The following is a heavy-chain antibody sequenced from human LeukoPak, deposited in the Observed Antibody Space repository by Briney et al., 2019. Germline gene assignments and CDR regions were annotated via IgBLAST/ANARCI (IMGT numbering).Heavy chain of an antibody. CDR1: GYTFTSYG. CDR2: INPNSGGT. J-gene: IGHJ6*03. V-gene: IGHV1-2*02. CDR3: ARGGGRTIFGVVNHYYYMDV. Sequence: ASVKVSCKASGYTFTSYGISWVRQAPGQGLEWMGWINPNSGGTNYAQKFQGRVTMTRDTSISTAYMELSRLRSDDTAVYYCARGGGRTIFGVVNHYYYMDVWGKGTTVTVSS. D-gene: IGHD3-3*01.